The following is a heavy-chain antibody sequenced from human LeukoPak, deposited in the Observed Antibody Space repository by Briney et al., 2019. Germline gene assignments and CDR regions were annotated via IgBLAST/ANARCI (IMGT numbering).Heavy chain of an antibody. CDR3: ARRVAAAGTRGAFDI. CDR1: GYSFTSYW. V-gene: IGHV5-51*01. J-gene: IGHJ3*02. CDR2: IYPGDSDT. D-gene: IGHD6-13*01. Sequence: PGESRKISCKGSGYSFTSYWIGWVRQMPGKGLEWMGIIYPGDSDTRYSPSFQGQVTISADKSISTAYLQWSSLKASDTAMYYCARRVAAAGTRGAFDIWGQGTMVTVSS.